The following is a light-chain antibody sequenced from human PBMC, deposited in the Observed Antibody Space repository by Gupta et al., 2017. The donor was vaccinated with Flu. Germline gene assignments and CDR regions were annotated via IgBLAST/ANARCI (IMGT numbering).Light chain of an antibody. V-gene: IGLV2-14*01. J-gene: IGLJ1*01. CDR2: DVT. CDR3: SSYTSGSTFYV. Sequence: QSALPQPASVSGSPGQSITIPCTGTSSDVGRSDYVSWYQQHPDKAPKLIIYDVTNRPSGVSSRFSGSKSGNTASLTISGLQAEDETDYDCSSYTSGSTFYVFGTGTKVTVL. CDR1: SSDVGRSDY.